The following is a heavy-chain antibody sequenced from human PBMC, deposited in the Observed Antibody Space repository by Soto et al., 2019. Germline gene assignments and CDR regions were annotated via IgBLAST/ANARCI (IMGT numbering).Heavy chain of an antibody. CDR3: ARGASTLFRQSFDY. CDR2: IYPGDSDT. J-gene: IGHJ4*02. Sequence: PGESLKISCKGSGYRFTSYWIGWVRQMPGKGLEWMGIIYPGDSDTRYSPSFQGQATISADKSISTAYLQWSSLKASDTAIYYCARGASTLFRQSFDYWGQGTLVTVSS. D-gene: IGHD1-26*01. V-gene: IGHV5-51*01. CDR1: GYRFTSYW.